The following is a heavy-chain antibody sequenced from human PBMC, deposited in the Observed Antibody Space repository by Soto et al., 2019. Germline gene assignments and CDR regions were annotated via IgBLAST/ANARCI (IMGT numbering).Heavy chain of an antibody. J-gene: IGHJ4*02. V-gene: IGHV4-34*01. Sequence: SETLSLTCALYGRSFDGYYRSWIRQSPGKGLEWIGEIHHSGSTKYNTSLKSRVSLSVDTPTKQFSLKMTSMTAADRGVYYCARGVDSWSGYLFWGQGTPVTVSS. CDR3: ARGVDSWSGYLF. CDR1: GRSFDGYY. CDR2: IHHSGST. D-gene: IGHD3-3*01.